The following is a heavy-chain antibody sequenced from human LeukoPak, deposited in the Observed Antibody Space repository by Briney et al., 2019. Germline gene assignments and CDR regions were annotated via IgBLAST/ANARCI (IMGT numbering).Heavy chain of an antibody. Sequence: SETLSLTCTVSGGSISSHYWSWIRQPPGKGLEWIGYIYYSGSTNYNPSLKSRVTISVDTSKNQFSLKLSSVTAADTAVYYCAVALSSSWYSGWARFDYWGQGTLVTVSS. D-gene: IGHD6-13*01. CDR1: GGSISSHY. CDR3: AVALSSSWYSGWARFDY. CDR2: IYYSGST. V-gene: IGHV4-59*11. J-gene: IGHJ4*02.